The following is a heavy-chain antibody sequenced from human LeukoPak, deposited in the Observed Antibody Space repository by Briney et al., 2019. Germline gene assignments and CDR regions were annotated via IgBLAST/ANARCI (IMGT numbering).Heavy chain of an antibody. V-gene: IGHV1-2*06. J-gene: IGHJ4*02. CDR2: INPNSGGT. Sequence: ASVKVSCKASGYTFTGYYMHWVRQAPGQGLEWMGRINPNSGGTNYAQKFQGRVTMTRDTSISTAYMELSRLRSDDTAVYYCARDGSFGYSYGSDYWGQGTLVTVPS. D-gene: IGHD5-18*01. CDR3: ARDGSFGYSYGSDY. CDR1: GYTFTGYY.